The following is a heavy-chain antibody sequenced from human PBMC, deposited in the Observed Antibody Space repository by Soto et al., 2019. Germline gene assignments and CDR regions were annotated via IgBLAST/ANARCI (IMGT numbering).Heavy chain of an antibody. V-gene: IGHV1-69*01. CDR3: ARGWGYDSNDYYYAY. D-gene: IGHD3-22*01. Sequence: QVQLVQSGAEVRKPGSSVKVSCKASGGTFSRHAISWLRQAPGQGLEWMGGIIPILGTANHAQKLQGRVTIIADESTSTVYMELSSLRSEDTAMYYCARGWGYDSNDYYYAYWGQGTLVIVSS. J-gene: IGHJ4*02. CDR2: IIPILGTA. CDR1: GGTFSRHA.